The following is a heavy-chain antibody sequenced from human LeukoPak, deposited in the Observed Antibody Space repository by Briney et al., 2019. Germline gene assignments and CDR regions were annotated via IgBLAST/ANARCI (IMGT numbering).Heavy chain of an antibody. J-gene: IGHJ4*02. CDR2: IYYSGST. CDR1: GGSISSSSYY. D-gene: IGHD3-10*01. Sequence: PSETLSLTCTVSGGSISSSSYYWGWIRQPPGKGLEWIGSIYYSGSTYYNPSLESRVTISVDTSKNQFSLKLSSVTAADTAVYYCARENYYGSGSYYNVFDYWGQGTLVTVSS. CDR3: ARENYYGSGSYYNVFDY. V-gene: IGHV4-39*07.